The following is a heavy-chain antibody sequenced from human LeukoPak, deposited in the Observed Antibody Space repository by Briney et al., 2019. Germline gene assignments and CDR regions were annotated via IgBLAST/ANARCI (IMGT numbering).Heavy chain of an antibody. D-gene: IGHD5-12*01. CDR1: GFTFDDYG. CDR3: AKEQRGYTGYAVGSWFDP. J-gene: IGHJ5*02. CDR2: ISRSGDST. Sequence: PGGSLRLSCAASGFTFDDYGMSWVRQAPGKGLEWVSAISRSGDSTYYADSVKGRFTISRDNSKNTLYLQMNSLRAEDTAVYYCAKEQRGYTGYAVGSWFDPWGQGTLVTVSS. V-gene: IGHV3-23*01.